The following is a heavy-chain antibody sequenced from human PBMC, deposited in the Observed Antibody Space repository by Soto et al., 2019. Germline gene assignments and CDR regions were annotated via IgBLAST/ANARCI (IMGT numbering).Heavy chain of an antibody. CDR1: GFTFSSYA. Sequence: GGSLRLSCAASGFTFSSYAMHWVRQAPGKGLEYVSAISSNGGSTYYANSVKGRFTISRDNSKNPLYLQMGSLRAEDMAVYYCAKGYCSGGSCYEGAFDIWGQGTMVTVSS. J-gene: IGHJ3*02. CDR3: AKGYCSGGSCYEGAFDI. V-gene: IGHV3-64*01. D-gene: IGHD2-15*01. CDR2: ISSNGGST.